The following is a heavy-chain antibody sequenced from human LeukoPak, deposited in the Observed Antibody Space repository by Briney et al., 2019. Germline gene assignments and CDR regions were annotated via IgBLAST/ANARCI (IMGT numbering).Heavy chain of an antibody. J-gene: IGHJ5*02. CDR2: ISSSSSTI. D-gene: IGHD3-22*01. CDR3: ARDYYDSSGQAA. CDR1: GFTFSSYS. Sequence: GGSLRLSCAASGFTFSSYSMNWVRQAPGKGLEWVSYISSSSSTIYYADSMKGRFTISRDNAKNSLYLQMNSLRAEDTAVYYCARDYYDSSGQAAWGQGTLVTVSS. V-gene: IGHV3-48*01.